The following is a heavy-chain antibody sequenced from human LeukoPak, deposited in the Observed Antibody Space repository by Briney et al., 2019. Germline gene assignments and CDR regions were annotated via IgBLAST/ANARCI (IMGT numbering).Heavy chain of an antibody. Sequence: SETLSLTCTVSGGSISSYYWSWIRQPPGKGLEWIGYTYYSGSTNYNPSLKSRVTILVDSSKNQFSLKLSSVTAADTAVYYCARHEYGDYFDYWGQGTLVTVSS. D-gene: IGHD4-17*01. CDR2: TYYSGST. J-gene: IGHJ4*02. CDR1: GGSISSYY. CDR3: ARHEYGDYFDY. V-gene: IGHV4-59*01.